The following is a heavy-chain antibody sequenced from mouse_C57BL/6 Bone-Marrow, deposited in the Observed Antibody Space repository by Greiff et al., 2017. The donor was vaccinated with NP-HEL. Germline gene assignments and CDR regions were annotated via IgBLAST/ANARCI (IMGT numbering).Heavy chain of an antibody. D-gene: IGHD2-4*01. V-gene: IGHV2-3*01. CDR3: ANFYYDYEY. J-gene: IGHJ2*01. CDR1: GFSLTSYG. CDR2: IWGDGGT. Sequence: QVQLQQSGPGLVAPSQSLSITCTVSGFSLTSYGVSWVRQPPGKGLEWLGVIWGDGGTNYHSALITRLSISKDNSKSQVFLKLNILQADDTATYYCANFYYDYEYWGQGTTLTVSS.